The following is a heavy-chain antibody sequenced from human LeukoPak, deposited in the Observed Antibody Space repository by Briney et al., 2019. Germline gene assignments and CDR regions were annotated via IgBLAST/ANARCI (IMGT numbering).Heavy chain of an antibody. V-gene: IGHV4-30-4*01. CDR2: IYYSGST. Sequence: SETLSLTCTVSGGSISSGDYYWSWIRQPPGKGLEWIGYIYYSGSTYYNPSLKSQITISVDTSKNQCSLKLRSVTAADTAVYYCAAHSDGSSNWFDPWGQGTLVTVSS. D-gene: IGHD2-15*01. J-gene: IGHJ5*02. CDR3: AAHSDGSSNWFDP. CDR1: GGSISSGDYY.